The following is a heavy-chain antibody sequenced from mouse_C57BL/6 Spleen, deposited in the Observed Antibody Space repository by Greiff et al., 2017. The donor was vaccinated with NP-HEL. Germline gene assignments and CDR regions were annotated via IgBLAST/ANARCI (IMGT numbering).Heavy chain of an antibody. V-gene: IGHV1-22*01. CDR1: GYTFTDYN. CDR3: ARGGTYYGSSYDYFDY. CDR2: INPNNGGT. D-gene: IGHD1-1*01. J-gene: IGHJ2*01. Sequence: EVQLQQSGPELVKPGASVKMSCKASGYTFTDYNMHWVKQSHGKSLEWIGYINPNNGGTSYNQKFKGKATLTVNKSSSTAYMELRSLTSEDSAVYYCARGGTYYGSSYDYFDYWGQGTTLTVSS.